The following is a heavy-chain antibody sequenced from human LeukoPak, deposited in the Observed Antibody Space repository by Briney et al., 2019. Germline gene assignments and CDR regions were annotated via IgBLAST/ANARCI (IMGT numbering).Heavy chain of an antibody. V-gene: IGHV3-23*01. CDR2: ISGSGGNT. D-gene: IGHD2-15*01. J-gene: IGHJ3*02. CDR1: GFTFSSYA. Sequence: GGSLRLSCAASGFTFSSYAMSWVRQAPGKGLEWVSTISGSGGNTYYADSVKGRFTISRDNSKNTLYLQMNSLRAEDTALYYCAKGLGYCSGGSCSYAFDIWGQGTMVTVSS. CDR3: AKGLGYCSGGSCSYAFDI.